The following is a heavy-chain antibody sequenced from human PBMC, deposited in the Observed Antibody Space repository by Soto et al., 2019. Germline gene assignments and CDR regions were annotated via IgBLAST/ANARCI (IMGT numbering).Heavy chain of an antibody. CDR3: AKDRPAEYSSSWKIHWYFDL. D-gene: IGHD6-13*01. J-gene: IGHJ2*01. Sequence: EVQLLESGGGLVQPGGSLRLSCAASGFTFSSYAMSWVRQAPGKGLEWVSAISGSGGSTYYADSVKGRFTISRDNSKNTLYLQMNSLRAEDTAVYYCAKDRPAEYSSSWKIHWYFDLWGRGTLVTVSS. CDR2: ISGSGGST. V-gene: IGHV3-23*01. CDR1: GFTFSSYA.